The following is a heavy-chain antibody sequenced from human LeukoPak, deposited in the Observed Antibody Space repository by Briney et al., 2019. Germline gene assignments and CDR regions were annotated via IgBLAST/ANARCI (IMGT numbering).Heavy chain of an antibody. J-gene: IGHJ4*02. Sequence: SVKVSCKASGGTFTIHTITWVRQAPGQGLECIGRIIPLVGTHRAQKLQGRVTITADKSTSTAYMELSSLRSDDTAVYYCANDDTSGYYQAWGQGTLVTVSS. CDR2: IIPLVGT. V-gene: IGHV1-69*02. CDR1: GGTFTIHT. D-gene: IGHD3-22*01. CDR3: ANDDTSGYYQA.